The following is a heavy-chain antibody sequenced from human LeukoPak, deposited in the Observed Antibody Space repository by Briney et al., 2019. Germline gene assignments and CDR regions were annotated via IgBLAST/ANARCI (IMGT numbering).Heavy chain of an antibody. CDR1: GGTFSSYA. V-gene: IGHV1-69*01. D-gene: IGHD1-26*01. J-gene: IGHJ4*02. CDR3: AREEMGATIY. CDR2: IIPIFGTA. Sequence: VASVKVSCKASGGTFSSYAISWVRQAPGQGLEWMGGIIPIFGTANYAQKFQGRVTITADESTSTAYMELSSLRSEDTAVYYCAREEMGATIYWGQGTLVTVSS.